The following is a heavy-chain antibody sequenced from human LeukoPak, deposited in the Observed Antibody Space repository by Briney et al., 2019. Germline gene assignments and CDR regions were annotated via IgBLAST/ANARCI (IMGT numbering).Heavy chain of an antibody. CDR2: IFYSGST. V-gene: IGHV4-59*08. Sequence: SETLSLTCTVSGGSISSYYWSWIRQPPGKGLEWIGYIFYSGSTNYSPSLKSRVTISIDTSKNQFSLKLSSVAAADTAVYYRARGTQRWELLEHFDYWGQGTLVTVSS. D-gene: IGHD1-26*01. CDR1: GGSISSYY. CDR3: ARGTQRWELLEHFDY. J-gene: IGHJ4*02.